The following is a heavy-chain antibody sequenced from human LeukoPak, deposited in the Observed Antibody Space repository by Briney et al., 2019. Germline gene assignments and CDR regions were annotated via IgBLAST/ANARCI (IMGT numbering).Heavy chain of an antibody. Sequence: GGSLRLPCAVSGFTFSTYGMSWVRQAPGKGLEWVSAISDSGTTYYADSVKGRFTISRDNSKNTLYLQMNNLRAEDTAVYYCAKRSDYGGNRNYLDYWGQGTPVTVSS. CDR2: ISDSGTT. CDR3: AKRSDYGGNRNYLDY. J-gene: IGHJ4*02. D-gene: IGHD4-23*01. CDR1: GFTFSTYG. V-gene: IGHV3-23*01.